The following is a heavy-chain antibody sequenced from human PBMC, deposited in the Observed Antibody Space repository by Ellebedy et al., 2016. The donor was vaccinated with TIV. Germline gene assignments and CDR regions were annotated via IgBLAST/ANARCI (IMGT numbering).Heavy chain of an antibody. CDR2: IRQEGDEI. D-gene: IGHD4-17*01. CDR3: ARRASYGDYAVQVNPWFDP. J-gene: IGHJ5*02. V-gene: IGHV3-7*01. CDR1: GFNFRSYW. Sequence: GESLKISCAASGFNFRSYWMTWVRQAPGKGLEWVAKIRQEGDEIYYVESVKGRFTISRVNAKNSLFLQMNSLRVDDTAVYYCARRASYGDYAVQVNPWFDPWGQGTLVTVSS.